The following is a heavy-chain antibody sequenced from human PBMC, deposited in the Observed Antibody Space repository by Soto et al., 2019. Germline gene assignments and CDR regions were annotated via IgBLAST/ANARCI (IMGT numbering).Heavy chain of an antibody. D-gene: IGHD6-13*01. CDR2: INPNSGGT. V-gene: IGHV1-2*04. CDR1: GYTFTGYY. J-gene: IGHJ6*02. CDR3: ARDYLPDFAAAGPYYYYGMDV. Sequence: GASVKVSCKASGYTFTGYYMHWVRQAPGQGLERMGWINPNSGGTNYAQKFQGWVTMTRDTSISTAYMELSRLRSDDTAVYYCARDYLPDFAAAGPYYYYGMDVWGQGTTVTVSS.